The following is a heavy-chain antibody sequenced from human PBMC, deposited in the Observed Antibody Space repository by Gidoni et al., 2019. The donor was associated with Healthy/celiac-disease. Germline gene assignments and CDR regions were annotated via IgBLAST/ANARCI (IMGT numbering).Heavy chain of an antibody. V-gene: IGHV4-34*01. J-gene: IGHJ5*02. CDR1: GGSFSGYY. CDR3: ARVGYYGSGSYSWFDP. D-gene: IGHD3-10*01. Sequence: QVQLQQWGAGLLKPSETLSLTCAVHGGSFSGYYWSWLRQPPGKGLEWIGEINHSGSTNYNPSLKSRVTISVDTSKNQFSLKLSSVTAADTAVYYCARVGYYGSGSYSWFDPWGQGTLVTVSS. CDR2: INHSGST.